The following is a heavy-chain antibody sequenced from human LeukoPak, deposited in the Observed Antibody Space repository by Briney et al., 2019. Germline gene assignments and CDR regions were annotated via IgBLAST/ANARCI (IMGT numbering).Heavy chain of an antibody. CDR2: IYYSGST. V-gene: IGHV4-59*01. D-gene: IGHD2-15*01. J-gene: IGHJ4*02. CDR3: ARDQSCSGGSCYPGYYFDY. CDR1: GVSISSYY. Sequence: SETLSLTCTVSGVSISSYYWSWIRQPPGKGLEWIGYIYYSGSTNYKPSIKSRVTISVDTSKNQFSLKLSSVTAADTAVYYCARDQSCSGGSCYPGYYFDYWGQGTLVTVSS.